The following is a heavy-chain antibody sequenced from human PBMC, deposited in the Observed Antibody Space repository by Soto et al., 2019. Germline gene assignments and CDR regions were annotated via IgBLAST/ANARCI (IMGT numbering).Heavy chain of an antibody. V-gene: IGHV4-31*03. J-gene: IGHJ5*02. CDR1: GGSISSGGYY. D-gene: IGHD3-3*01. Sequence: PSETLSLTCTVSGGSISSGGYYWSWIRQHPGKGLEWSGYIYYSGSTYCNPSLKSRVTISVDTSKNQFSLKLSSVTAADTAVYYCARVPNFLIRFDPWGQGTLVTVSS. CDR2: IYYSGST. CDR3: ARVPNFLIRFDP.